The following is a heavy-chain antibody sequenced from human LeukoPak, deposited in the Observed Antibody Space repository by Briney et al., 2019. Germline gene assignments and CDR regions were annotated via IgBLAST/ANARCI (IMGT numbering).Heavy chain of an antibody. D-gene: IGHD6-13*01. CDR2: INHSGST. CDR3: ARVSRAAAGTIDY. J-gene: IGHJ4*02. V-gene: IGHV4-34*01. CDR1: GGSFSGYY. Sequence: SETLSLTCAVYGGSFSGYYWSWIRQPPGKGLEWIGEINHSGSTNYNPSLKSRVTISVDTSKNQFSLKLSSVTAADTAVYYCARVSRAAAGTIDYWGQGTLVTVSS.